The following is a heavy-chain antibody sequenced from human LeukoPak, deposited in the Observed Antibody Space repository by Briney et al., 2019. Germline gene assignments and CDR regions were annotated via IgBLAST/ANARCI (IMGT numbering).Heavy chain of an antibody. V-gene: IGHV1-8*01. CDR2: MYPNSGNT. D-gene: IGHD3-3*01. Sequence: ASVKVSCKASGYTFTSYDINWVRQATGQGLEWMGWMYPNSGNTGYAQKFQGRVTMTRNTSISTAYMELSSLRSEDTAVYYCARGRPDYYDFWSGYYEGFDYWGQGTLVTVSS. CDR1: GYTFTSYD. CDR3: ARGRPDYYDFWSGYYEGFDY. J-gene: IGHJ4*02.